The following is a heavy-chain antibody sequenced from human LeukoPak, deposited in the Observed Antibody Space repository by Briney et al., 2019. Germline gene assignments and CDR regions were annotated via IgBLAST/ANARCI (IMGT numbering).Heavy chain of an antibody. V-gene: IGHV3-66*04. J-gene: IGHJ5*02. D-gene: IGHD3-10*01. CDR1: GFSVSTNY. Sequence: GGSLRLSCAASGFSVSTNYMSWVRQAPGKGLEWVSVIYSVGVTYYTDSAKGRFTISRDNAKNSLYLQMNSLRAEDTALYYCAKLGMARGVSFDPWGQGTLVTVSS. CDR2: IYSVGVT. CDR3: AKLGMARGVSFDP.